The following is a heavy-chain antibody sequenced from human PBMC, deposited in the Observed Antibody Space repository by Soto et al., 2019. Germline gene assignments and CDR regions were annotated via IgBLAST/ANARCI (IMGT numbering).Heavy chain of an antibody. CDR1: GYTFTSYA. Sequence: QVQLVQSGAEVKKPGASVKVSCKASGYTFTSYAMHWVRQAPGQRLEWMGWINAGNGNTKYSQKFQGRVTITRDTAASTAYMELSSLRSEETAVYYCARDLYVDYADDAFDSWGQGTMVTVSS. CDR2: INAGNGNT. CDR3: ARDLYVDYADDAFDS. J-gene: IGHJ3*02. V-gene: IGHV1-3*01. D-gene: IGHD4-17*01.